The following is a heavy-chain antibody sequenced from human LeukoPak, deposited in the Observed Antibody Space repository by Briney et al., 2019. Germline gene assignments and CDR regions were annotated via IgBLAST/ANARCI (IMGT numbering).Heavy chain of an antibody. Sequence: ASVKVSCKASGYTFTVYFMHWVRQAPGQGLEWMGWINPNSGGTNYAQKFQGRVTMTRDTSISTAYMELSRLRSDNTAVYYCARELNYDSSGYYFDYWGQGTLVTVSS. V-gene: IGHV1-2*02. CDR2: INPNSGGT. J-gene: IGHJ4*02. CDR1: GYTFTVYF. CDR3: ARELNYDSSGYYFDY. D-gene: IGHD3-22*01.